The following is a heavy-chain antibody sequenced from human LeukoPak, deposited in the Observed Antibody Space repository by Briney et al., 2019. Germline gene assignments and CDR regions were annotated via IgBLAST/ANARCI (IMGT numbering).Heavy chain of an antibody. CDR1: GYTFTSYG. Sequence: ASVKVSCKASGYTFTSYGISWVRQAPGQGLEWMGWISAYNGNTNYAQKLQGRVTMTTDTSTSTAYMELRSLRSDDTAVYYCARVAYDYVWGSYRYTLLDYWGQGTLVTVSS. J-gene: IGHJ4*02. CDR3: ARVAYDYVWGSYRYTLLDY. CDR2: ISAYNGNT. V-gene: IGHV1-18*01. D-gene: IGHD3-16*02.